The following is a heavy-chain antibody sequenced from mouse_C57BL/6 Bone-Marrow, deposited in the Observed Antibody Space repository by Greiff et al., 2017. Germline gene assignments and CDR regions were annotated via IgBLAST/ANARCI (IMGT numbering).Heavy chain of an antibody. CDR3: ARRYYGSSYVKETRYWYFDV. Sequence: EVQLQESGPGLAKPSQTLSLTCSVTGYSITSDYWNWIRKFPGHKLEYMGYISYSGSTYYNPSLNSRISITRDTSKNQYYLQLNSVTTEDTATYDCARRYYGSSYVKETRYWYFDVWGTGTTVTVSS. V-gene: IGHV3-8*01. J-gene: IGHJ1*03. CDR2: ISYSGST. CDR1: GYSITSDY. D-gene: IGHD1-1*01.